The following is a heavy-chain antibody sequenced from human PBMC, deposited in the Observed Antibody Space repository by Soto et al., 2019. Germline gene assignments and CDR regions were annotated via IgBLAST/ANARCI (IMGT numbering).Heavy chain of an antibody. CDR1: GFTFSSYA. Sequence: QVQLVESGGGVVQPGRSLRLSCAASGFTFSSYAMHWVRQAPGKGLEWVAVISYDGSNKYYADSVKGRFTISRDNSKNTLYLQMNSLRAEDTAVYYCARDLYSGSYYFDYWGQGTLVTVSS. J-gene: IGHJ4*02. CDR2: ISYDGSNK. CDR3: ARDLYSGSYYFDY. D-gene: IGHD1-26*01. V-gene: IGHV3-30-3*01.